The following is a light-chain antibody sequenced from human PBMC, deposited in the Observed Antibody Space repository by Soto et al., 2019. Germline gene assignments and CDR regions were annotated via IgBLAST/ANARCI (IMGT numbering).Light chain of an antibody. CDR1: QTISSNN. V-gene: IGKV3-20*01. CDR2: GTS. Sequence: EIVLTQSPGTLSVSPGERATLSCRASQTISSNNLAWYQQKPGQAPSLLIYGTSSRATGIPDRFSGSGSGTDFTLTISRLVPEDSAIYYCQQYGSWTFGQGTKVEI. CDR3: QQYGSWT. J-gene: IGKJ1*01.